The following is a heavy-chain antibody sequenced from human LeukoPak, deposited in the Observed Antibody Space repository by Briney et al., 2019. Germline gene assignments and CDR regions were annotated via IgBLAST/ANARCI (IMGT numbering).Heavy chain of an antibody. CDR2: IKSKTDGGTT. J-gene: IGHJ4*02. CDR3: TTDILFTGGIAIDY. V-gene: IGHV3-15*01. CDR1: GFTFSNAW. D-gene: IGHD7-27*01. Sequence: GGSLRLYCAASGFTFSNAWMSWVRQAPGKGLEWVGRIKSKTDGGTTDYAAPVKGRFTISRDDSKNTLYLQMNSLKTEDTAVYYCTTDILFTGGIAIDYWGQETLVTVSS.